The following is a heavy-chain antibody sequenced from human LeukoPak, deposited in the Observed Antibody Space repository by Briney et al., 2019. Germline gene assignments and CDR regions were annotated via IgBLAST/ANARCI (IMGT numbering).Heavy chain of an antibody. Sequence: PGGSLRLSCAASGFTFSSYKMNWVRQAPGKGLEWVSYISTSDTTIYYADSVKGRFTISRDNAKNSLYLQMNSLRVEDTAVYYCARGGGSSWCLDCWGQGTLVTVSP. CDR1: GFTFSSYK. D-gene: IGHD6-13*01. CDR2: ISTSDTTI. J-gene: IGHJ4*02. CDR3: ARGGGSSWCLDC. V-gene: IGHV3-48*03.